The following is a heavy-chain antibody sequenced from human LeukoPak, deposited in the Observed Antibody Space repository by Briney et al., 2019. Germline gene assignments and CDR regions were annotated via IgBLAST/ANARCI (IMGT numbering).Heavy chain of an antibody. CDR3: ARDGRISPYSGMDV. CDR2: IIPILGIA. V-gene: IGHV1-69*04. D-gene: IGHD1-26*01. J-gene: IGHJ6*02. Sequence: VASVKVSFKASGGTFSSYAISWVRQAPGQGLEWMGRIIPILGIANYAQKFQGRVTITADKSTSTAYMELSSLRSEDTAVYYCARDGRISPYSGMDVWGQGTTVTVSS. CDR1: GGTFSSYA.